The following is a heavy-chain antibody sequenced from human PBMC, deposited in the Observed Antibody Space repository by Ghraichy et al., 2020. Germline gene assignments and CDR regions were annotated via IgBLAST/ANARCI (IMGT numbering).Heavy chain of an antibody. CDR2: ISGSGGST. CDR3: AKDGLGYSSGWYLDLYFDY. J-gene: IGHJ4*02. V-gene: IGHV3-23*01. D-gene: IGHD6-19*01. Sequence: GGSLRLSCAASGFTFSSYAMSWVRQAPGKGLEWVSAISGSGGSTYYADSVKGRFTISRDNSKNTLYLQMNSLRAEDTAVYYCAKDGLGYSSGWYLDLYFDYWGQGTLVTVSS. CDR1: GFTFSSYA.